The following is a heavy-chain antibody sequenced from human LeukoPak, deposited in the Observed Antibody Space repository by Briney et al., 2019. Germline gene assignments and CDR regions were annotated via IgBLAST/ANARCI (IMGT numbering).Heavy chain of an antibody. CDR1: GYTFSNYY. V-gene: IGHV1-8*02. D-gene: IGHD3-22*01. CDR3: ARDYDSSGYEVDY. CDR2: MNPNSGNT. J-gene: IGHJ4*02. Sequence: ASVKVSCKASGYTFSNYYVHWVRQATGQGLEWMGWMNPNSGNTGYAQKFQGRVTMTRNTSISTAYMELSSLRSEDTAVYYCARDYDSSGYEVDYWGQGTLVTVSS.